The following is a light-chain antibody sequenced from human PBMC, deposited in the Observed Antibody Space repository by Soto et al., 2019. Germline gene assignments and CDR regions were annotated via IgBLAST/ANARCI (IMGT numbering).Light chain of an antibody. CDR2: GAS. CDR3: QQYSSSPLT. CDR1: QSVSSSY. J-gene: IGKJ4*01. Sequence: EIVLTQSPGTLSLSPGERATLSCRASQSVSSSYLAWYQQKPGQAPRLLIYGASSRATGIPDRFSGSGSGTDFTLTISRLEPEDFAVYHCQQYSSSPLTFGGGTKVDTK. V-gene: IGKV3-20*01.